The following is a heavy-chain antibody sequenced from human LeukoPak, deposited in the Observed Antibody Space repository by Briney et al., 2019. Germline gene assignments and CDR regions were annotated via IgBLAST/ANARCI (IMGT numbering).Heavy chain of an antibody. CDR1: GGSMSDHY. J-gene: IGHJ4*02. CDR2: IYATGNT. V-gene: IGHV4-4*08. Sequence: SETLSLTCAVSGGSMSDHYWSWIRQTPGTTLEWIGYIYATGNTNYSPSLKGRVTISLDTSKNHFSLRLRSVTAADTAMYYCARDRGKGNVAKEDYWGQGTLVTVSS. D-gene: IGHD3-10*01. CDR3: ARDRGKGNVAKEDY.